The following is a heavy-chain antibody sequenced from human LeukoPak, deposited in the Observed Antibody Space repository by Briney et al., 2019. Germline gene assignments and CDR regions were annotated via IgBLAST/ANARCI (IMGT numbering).Heavy chain of an antibody. CDR1: GFTFSSYW. Sequence: GGSLRLSCAASGFTFSSYWMSWVRQAPGKGLEWVANIKQDGSEKYYVDSVKGRFTISRVNAKNSLYLQMNSLRAEDTAVYYCARVPPQWLPNRDAFDIWGQGTMVTVSS. V-gene: IGHV3-7*01. CDR2: IKQDGSEK. J-gene: IGHJ3*02. D-gene: IGHD6-19*01. CDR3: ARVPPQWLPNRDAFDI.